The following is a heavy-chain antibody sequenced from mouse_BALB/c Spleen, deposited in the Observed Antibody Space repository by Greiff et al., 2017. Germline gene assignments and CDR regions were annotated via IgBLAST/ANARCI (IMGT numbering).Heavy chain of an antibody. Sequence: EVKLVESGGGLVMPGGSLKLSCAASGFTFSSYTMSWVRQTPEKRLAWVATISSGGSYTYYPDSVKGRFTISRDNAKNTLYLQMSSLKSEDTAMYYCTRVLRGNYYAMDYWGQGTSGTVSS. V-gene: IGHV5-6-4*01. CDR1: GFTFSSYT. J-gene: IGHJ4*01. CDR2: ISSGGSYT. D-gene: IGHD1-1*01. CDR3: TRVLRGNYYAMDY.